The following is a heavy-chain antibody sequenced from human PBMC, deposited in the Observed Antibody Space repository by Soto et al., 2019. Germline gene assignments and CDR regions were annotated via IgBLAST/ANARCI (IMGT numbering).Heavy chain of an antibody. V-gene: IGHV1-18*01. CDR3: ARDSSSVWFGELFKK. D-gene: IGHD3-10*01. Sequence: ASVKVSCKASGYTFTSYGISWVRQAPGQGLEWMGWISAYNGNTNYAQKLQGRVTMTTDTSTSTAYMELRSLRSDDTAVYYCARDSSSVWFGELFKKWGQGTLVTVSS. CDR2: ISAYNGNT. CDR1: GYTFTSYG. J-gene: IGHJ4*02.